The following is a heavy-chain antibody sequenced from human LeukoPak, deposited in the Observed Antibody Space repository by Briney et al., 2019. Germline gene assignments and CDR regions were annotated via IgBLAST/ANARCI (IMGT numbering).Heavy chain of an antibody. V-gene: IGHV4-39*07. Sequence: SETLSLTCTVSGGSISSSSYYWGWIRQPPGKGLEWIGSIYYSGSTYYNPSLKSRVTISVDTSKNQFSLKLSSVTAADTAVYYCARGRRDYPYYYYYYMDVWGKGTTVTVSS. CDR3: ARGRRDYPYYYYYYMDV. CDR1: GGSISSSSYY. D-gene: IGHD5-24*01. J-gene: IGHJ6*03. CDR2: IYYSGST.